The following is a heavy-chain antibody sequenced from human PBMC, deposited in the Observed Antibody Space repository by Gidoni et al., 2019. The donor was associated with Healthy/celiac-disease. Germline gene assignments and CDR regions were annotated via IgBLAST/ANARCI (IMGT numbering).Heavy chain of an antibody. CDR3: ARGGYDILTGDSYGMDV. CDR1: GDSVSSNSAA. D-gene: IGHD3-9*01. V-gene: IGHV6-1*01. CDR2: TYHRSKWYN. Sequence: QVQLQQSGPGLVMPSQTLSLTCAFSGDSVSSNSAAWNWIRQSPSRGLEWLGRTYHRSKWYNDYAVSGNSRITINPDTSKNQFSLQLNSVTPEDTAVYYCARGGYDILTGDSYGMDVWGQGTTVTVSS. J-gene: IGHJ6*02.